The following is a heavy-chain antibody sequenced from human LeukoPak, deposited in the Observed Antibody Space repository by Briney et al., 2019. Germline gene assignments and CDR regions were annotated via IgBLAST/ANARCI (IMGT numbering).Heavy chain of an antibody. D-gene: IGHD6-19*01. CDR3: ARDHAVAGSDY. Sequence: EASVKVSCKASGYTFTGYYMHWVRQAPGQGLEWMGRINPNSGGTNYAQKFEGRVTMTGDTSISTAYMELSRLRSDDTAVYYCARDHAVAGSDYWGQGTLVTVSS. CDR2: INPNSGGT. V-gene: IGHV1-2*06. J-gene: IGHJ4*02. CDR1: GYTFTGYY.